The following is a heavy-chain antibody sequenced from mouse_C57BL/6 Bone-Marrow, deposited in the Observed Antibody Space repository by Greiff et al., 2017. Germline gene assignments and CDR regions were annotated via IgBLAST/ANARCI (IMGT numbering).Heavy chain of an antibody. Sequence: QVQLQQPGAELARPGASVKLSCKASGYTFTSYGIRWVKQRTGQGLEWIGEIYPRSGNTYYNEKFKGKATLTADKSSSTAYMELRSLTSEDSAVYFCAREWYYYGSSPYCYAMDYWGQGTSVTVSA. CDR1: GYTFTSYG. V-gene: IGHV1-81*01. CDR3: AREWYYYGSSPYCYAMDY. J-gene: IGHJ4*01. D-gene: IGHD1-1*01. CDR2: IYPRSGNT.